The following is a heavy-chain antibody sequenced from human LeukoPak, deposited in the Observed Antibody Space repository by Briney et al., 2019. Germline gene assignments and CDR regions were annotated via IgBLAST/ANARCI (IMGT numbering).Heavy chain of an antibody. Sequence: GGSLRLSCAASGFTFSSYWMSWVRQAPGKGLEWVANIKQDGSEKYYVDSVKGRFTISRDNAKNSLYLQMNSLRAEDTAVYYCARDLADIVVVVAAAGAFDIWGQGTMVTVSS. CDR1: GFTFSSYW. J-gene: IGHJ3*02. CDR3: ARDLADIVVVVAAAGAFDI. D-gene: IGHD2-15*01. V-gene: IGHV3-7*01. CDR2: IKQDGSEK.